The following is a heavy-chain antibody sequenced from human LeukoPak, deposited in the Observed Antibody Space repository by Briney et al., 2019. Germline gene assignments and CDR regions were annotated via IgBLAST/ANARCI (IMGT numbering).Heavy chain of an antibody. J-gene: IGHJ4*02. D-gene: IGHD6-13*01. CDR2: INHSGST. CDR3: ARGRYLTTGGGAAAGFLDY. V-gene: IGHV4-34*01. Sequence: PSETLSLTCAVYGGSFSGYYWSWIRQPPGKGLEWIGEINHSGSTNYNPPLKSRVTISVDTSKNQFSLKLSSVTAADTAVYYCARGRYLTTGGGAAAGFLDYWGQGTLVTVSS. CDR1: GGSFSGYY.